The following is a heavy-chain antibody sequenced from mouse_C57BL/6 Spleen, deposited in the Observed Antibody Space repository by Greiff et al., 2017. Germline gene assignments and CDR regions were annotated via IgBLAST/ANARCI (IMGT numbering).Heavy chain of an antibody. D-gene: IGHD2-12*01. Sequence: DVQLQESGGGLVQPGGSLKLSCAASGFTFSDYYMYWVRQTPEKRLEWVAYISNGGGSTYYPDTVKGRFTISRDNAKNTLYLQMSRLKSEDTAMYYSARRALTTGFDYWGQGTTLTVSS. V-gene: IGHV5-12*01. CDR1: GFTFSDYY. CDR2: ISNGGGST. J-gene: IGHJ2*01. CDR3: ARRALTTGFDY.